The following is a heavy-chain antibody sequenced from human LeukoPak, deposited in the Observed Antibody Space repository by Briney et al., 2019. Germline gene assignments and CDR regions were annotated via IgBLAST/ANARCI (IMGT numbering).Heavy chain of an antibody. CDR3: ARGRHEETTLRDYYYGLDV. D-gene: IGHD4-11*01. Sequence: LKPSETLSLTCAVYGGSFSGYYWRWSWIRQPPGKGLEWIGEINHSGSTNYNPSLESRVTISVDTSKNQFSLRLTSVTAADTAVYYCARGRHEETTLRDYYYGLDVWGQGTTVTVSS. CDR2: INHSGST. CDR1: GGSFSGYY. V-gene: IGHV4-34*01. J-gene: IGHJ6*02.